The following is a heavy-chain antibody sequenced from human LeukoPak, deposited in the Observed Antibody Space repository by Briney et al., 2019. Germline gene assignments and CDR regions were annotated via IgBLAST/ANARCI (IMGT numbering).Heavy chain of an antibody. V-gene: IGHV3-30*18. CDR1: GFTFSSYA. CDR3: AKDAGYGSGSPSPWFDP. J-gene: IGHJ5*02. CDR2: ISYDGSNK. D-gene: IGHD3-10*01. Sequence: GGSLRLSCAASGFTFSSYAMSWVRQAPGKGLEWVAVISYDGSNKYYADSVKGRFTISRVNSKNTLYLQMNSLRAEDTAVYYCAKDAGYGSGSPSPWFDPWGQGTLVTVSS.